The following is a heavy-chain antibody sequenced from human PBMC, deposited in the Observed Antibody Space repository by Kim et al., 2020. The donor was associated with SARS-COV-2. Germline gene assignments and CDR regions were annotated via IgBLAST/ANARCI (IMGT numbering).Heavy chain of an antibody. CDR1: GYTFTSYG. V-gene: IGHV1-18*01. CDR2: ISAYNGNT. D-gene: IGHD2-2*01. CDR3: ARDGGFGSTSWN. Sequence: ASVKVSCKSSGYTFTSYGISWVRQAPGQGREWMGWISAYNGNTNYAQKLQGRVTMTTDTSTSKAYMELRSLRSDDTAVYYCARDGGFGSTSWNWCQGTLVTVSS. J-gene: IGHJ4*02.